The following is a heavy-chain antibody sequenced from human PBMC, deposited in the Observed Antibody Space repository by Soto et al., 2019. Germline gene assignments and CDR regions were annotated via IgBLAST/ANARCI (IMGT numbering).Heavy chain of an antibody. V-gene: IGHV1-69*13. CDR2: IIPIFGTA. CDR3: ARTMYYYDSSGYLGY. Sequence: SVKVSCKASGGTFSSYAISWVRQAPGQGLEWMGGIIPIFGTANYAQKFQGRVTITADESTSTAYMELRSLRSEDTAVYYCARTMYYYDSSGYLGYWGQGTLVTVSS. CDR1: GGTFSSYA. J-gene: IGHJ4*02. D-gene: IGHD3-22*01.